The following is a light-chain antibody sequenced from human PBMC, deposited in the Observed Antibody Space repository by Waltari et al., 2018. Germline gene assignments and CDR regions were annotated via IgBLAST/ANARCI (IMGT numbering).Light chain of an antibody. CDR2: GTY. J-gene: IGKJ1*01. CDR3: QQYGSWT. CDR1: QSVSSND. Sequence: EIVLTQSPGTLSLSPGERATLSCGASQSVSSNDLAWYQQKPGQAPRVLIYGTYNRATGIPDGFSGSGYGTDFTLTISRLEPEDFAVYYCQQYGSWTFGQGTKVEIK. V-gene: IGKV3-20*01.